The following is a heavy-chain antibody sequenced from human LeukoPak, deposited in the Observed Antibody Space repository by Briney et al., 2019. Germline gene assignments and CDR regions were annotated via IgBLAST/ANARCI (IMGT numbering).Heavy chain of an antibody. Sequence: GGSLRLSCAASGFTFSSYSMNWVRQAPGKGLEWVSYISSSSSTIYYADSVKGRFTISRDNAKNSLYLQMNSLRAEDTAVYYCARDDAPIWFGELLPSYYFDYWGQGTLVTVSS. J-gene: IGHJ4*02. D-gene: IGHD3-10*01. CDR1: GFTFSSYS. CDR2: ISSSSSTI. CDR3: ARDDAPIWFGELLPSYYFDY. V-gene: IGHV3-48*04.